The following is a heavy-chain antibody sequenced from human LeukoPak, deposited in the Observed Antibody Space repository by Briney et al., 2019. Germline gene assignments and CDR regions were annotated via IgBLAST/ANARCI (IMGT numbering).Heavy chain of an antibody. CDR1: GFTFSSYG. CDR3: AKAPKSYCSGGSCYCDY. J-gene: IGHJ4*02. D-gene: IGHD2-15*01. Sequence: GGSLRLSCAASGFTFSSYGMSWVRQAPGKGLEWVSAISGSGGSTYYADSVKGRFTISRDNSKNTLYLQMNSLRAEDTAVYYCAKAPKSYCSGGSCYCDYWGQGTLVTVSS. V-gene: IGHV3-23*01. CDR2: ISGSGGST.